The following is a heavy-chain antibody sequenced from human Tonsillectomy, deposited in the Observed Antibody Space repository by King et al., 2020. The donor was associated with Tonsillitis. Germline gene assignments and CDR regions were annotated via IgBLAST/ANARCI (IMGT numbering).Heavy chain of an antibody. CDR1: GFTVSAYA. V-gene: IGHV3-23*04. CDR3: ARLVYDRSGYSDY. CDR2: ISGSTGTT. D-gene: IGHD3-22*01. Sequence: VQLVESGGRLVQPGGSLRLSCAASGFTVSAYAMSWVRQAPGKGLEWVSLISGSTGTTYYADYVKGRFTISRDNSKNTLSLQMNSLRAEDTAVYYCARLVYDRSGYSDYWGQGTLVTVSS. J-gene: IGHJ4*02.